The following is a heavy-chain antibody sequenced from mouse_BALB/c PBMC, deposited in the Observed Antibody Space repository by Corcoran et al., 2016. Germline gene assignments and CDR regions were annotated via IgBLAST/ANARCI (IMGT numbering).Heavy chain of an antibody. CDR3: ARRTGTGFDY. CDR2: INPYNDGT. J-gene: IGHJ2*01. CDR1: GYTFTSYV. D-gene: IGHD4-1*01. Sequence: EVKLQQSGPELVKPGASVKMSCKASGYTFTSYVMHWVKRKPGPGLEWIGYINPYNDGTKYNEKFKGKATLNSDKSSSTAYMELSSLTCEDAAVYYWARRTGTGFDYWGQGTTLTVSS. V-gene: IGHV1S136*01.